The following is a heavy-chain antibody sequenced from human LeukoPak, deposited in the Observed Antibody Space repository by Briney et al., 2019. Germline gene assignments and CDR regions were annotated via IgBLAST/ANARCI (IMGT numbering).Heavy chain of an antibody. CDR2: IIPILGIA. CDR1: GGTFSSYT. V-gene: IGHV1-69*04. D-gene: IGHD5-24*01. CDR3: ARERWLRDYYYYGMDV. Sequence: GSSVKVSCKASGGTFSSYTISWVRQAPGQGLEWMGRIIPILGIANYAQKFQGRVTITADKSTSTAYMELSSLRSEDTAVYYCARERWLRDYYYYGMDVWGQGTTVTVSS. J-gene: IGHJ6*02.